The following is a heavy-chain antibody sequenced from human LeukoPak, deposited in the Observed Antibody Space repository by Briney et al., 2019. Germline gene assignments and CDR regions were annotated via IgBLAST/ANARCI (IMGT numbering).Heavy chain of an antibody. Sequence: ASVKVSCKASGYTFTGYYMHWVRQAPGQGLEWMGWINPNSGGTKYAQKFQGRVTMTRDTSISTAYMELSRLRSDDTAVYYCAREGYDSSGYIFDYWGQGTLVTVSS. CDR2: INPNSGGT. J-gene: IGHJ4*02. CDR1: GYTFTGYY. D-gene: IGHD3-22*01. V-gene: IGHV1-2*02. CDR3: AREGYDSSGYIFDY.